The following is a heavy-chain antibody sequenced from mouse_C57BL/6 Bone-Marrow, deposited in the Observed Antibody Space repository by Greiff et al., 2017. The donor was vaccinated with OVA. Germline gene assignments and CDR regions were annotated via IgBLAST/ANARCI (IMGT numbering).Heavy chain of an antibody. CDR3: ARKSVKGWYFDV. V-gene: IGHV5-17*01. D-gene: IGHD1-3*01. J-gene: IGHJ1*03. Sequence: EVKVVESGGGLVKTGGSLKLSCAASGFTFSDYGMHWVRQAPEKGLEWVAYISSGSSTIYYADTVKGRFTISRDNAKNTLFLQMTSLRSEDTAMYYCARKSVKGWYFDVWGTGTTVTVSS. CDR1: GFTFSDYG. CDR2: ISSGSSTI.